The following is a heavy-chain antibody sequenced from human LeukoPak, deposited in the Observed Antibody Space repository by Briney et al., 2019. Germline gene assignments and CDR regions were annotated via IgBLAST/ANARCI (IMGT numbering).Heavy chain of an antibody. D-gene: IGHD3-22*01. CDR1: GYSISSGYY. Sequence: SETLSLTCTVSGYSISSGYYWGWIRQPPGKGLEWIGSIYHSGSTYYNPSLKSRVTISVDTSKNQFSLKLSSVTAADTAVYYCARARSSGYPDYWGQGTLVTVSS. CDR2: IYHSGST. J-gene: IGHJ4*02. CDR3: ARARSSGYPDY. V-gene: IGHV4-38-2*02.